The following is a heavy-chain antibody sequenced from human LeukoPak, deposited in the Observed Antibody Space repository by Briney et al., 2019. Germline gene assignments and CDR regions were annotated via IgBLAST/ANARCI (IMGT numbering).Heavy chain of an antibody. CDR1: GGSIRSSSYY. J-gene: IGHJ4*02. V-gene: IGHV4-39*01. D-gene: IGHD1-26*01. Sequence: SETLSLTCTVSGGSIRSSSYYWGWIRQPPGKGLEWIRSIYYSGSTYYNPSLKSRVTISVDTSKNQFSLKLSSVTAADTAVYYCARQLRIAGVDFDYWGQGTLVTVSS. CDR2: IYYSGST. CDR3: ARQLRIAGVDFDY.